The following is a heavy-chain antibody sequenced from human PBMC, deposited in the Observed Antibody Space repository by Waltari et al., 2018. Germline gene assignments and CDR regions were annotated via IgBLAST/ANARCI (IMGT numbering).Heavy chain of an antibody. CDR2: IYYSGST. V-gene: IGHV4-39*01. J-gene: IGHJ4*02. CDR1: GGSISSSSYY. CDR3: ARLVRAAAGKDY. Sequence: QLQLQESGPGLVKPSETLSLTCTVSGGSISSSSYYWGWIRQPPGKGLEWIGSIYYSGSTYYNPSLKSRVTISVDTSKNQFSLKLSSVTAADTAVYYCARLVRAAAGKDYWGQGTLVTVSS. D-gene: IGHD6-13*01.